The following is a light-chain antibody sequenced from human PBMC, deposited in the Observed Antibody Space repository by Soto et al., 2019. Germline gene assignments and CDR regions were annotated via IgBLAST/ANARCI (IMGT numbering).Light chain of an antibody. CDR2: DVS. J-gene: IGLJ1*01. CDR1: SSDVGGYKY. Sequence: SVLTQPASVSGSPGQSITISCTGTSSDVGGYKYVSWYQQDPGKAPKLMIYDVSNRPSGVSNRSSGSKSGNTASLTISGLQAEDEADYYCSSYTSSSTLVFGTGTKVTVL. CDR3: SSYTSSSTLV. V-gene: IGLV2-14*01.